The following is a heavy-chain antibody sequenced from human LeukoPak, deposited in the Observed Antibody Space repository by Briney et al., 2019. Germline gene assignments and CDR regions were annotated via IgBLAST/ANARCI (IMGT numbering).Heavy chain of an antibody. J-gene: IGHJ6*02. CDR3: ARGKYSSSWYSRFTTDYYYGMDV. D-gene: IGHD6-13*01. CDR2: ISSSGSTI. V-gene: IGHV3-11*01. Sequence: PGGSLRLSCAASGFTFSDYYMSWIRQAPGKGLEWVSYISSSGSTIHYADSVKGRFTISRDNAKNSLYLQMNSLRAEDTAVYYCARGKYSSSWYSRFTTDYYYGMDVWGQGTTVTVSS. CDR1: GFTFSDYY.